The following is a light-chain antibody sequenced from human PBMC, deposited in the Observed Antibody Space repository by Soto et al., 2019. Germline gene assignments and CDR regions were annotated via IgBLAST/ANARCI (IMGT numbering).Light chain of an antibody. J-gene: IGLJ2*01. V-gene: IGLV2-14*01. CDR2: DVS. CDR3: SSYTRSSTRVV. CDR1: SSDVGGYNY. Sequence: QSALTQPASVSGSPGQSITISCTGTSSDVGGYNYVSWYQQHPGKAPKLMIYDVSNRPSGVSNRFSGSKSGNTASLTISGLQAEDEADYYCSSYTRSSTRVVFGGGTKLTVL.